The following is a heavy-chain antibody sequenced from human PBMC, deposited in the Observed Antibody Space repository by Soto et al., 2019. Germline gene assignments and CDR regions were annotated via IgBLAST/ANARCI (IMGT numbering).Heavy chain of an antibody. CDR3: AKDRSTGDYYGSGSHFDY. Sequence: EVQLVESGGGLVQPGRSLRLSWAASGFTFDDYAMHWVRQAPGRGLGWVSGISWNSGSIGYADSVKGRFTISRDNAKNSLYLQMNSLRAEDTALYYCAKDRSTGDYYGSGSHFDYWGQGTLVTVSS. CDR2: ISWNSGSI. CDR1: GFTFDDYA. J-gene: IGHJ4*02. V-gene: IGHV3-9*01. D-gene: IGHD3-10*01.